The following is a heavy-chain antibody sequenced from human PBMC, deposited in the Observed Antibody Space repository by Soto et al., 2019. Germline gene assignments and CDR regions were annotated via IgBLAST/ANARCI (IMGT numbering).Heavy chain of an antibody. D-gene: IGHD6-13*01. CDR1: GFTVSSNY. CDR2: IYSGGST. V-gene: IGHV3-66*01. J-gene: IGHJ4*02. CDR3: ARVRGYSSSWYFPKPPYYFDY. Sequence: GRSLRLSCAASGFTVSSNYMSWVRQAPGKGLEWVSVIYSGGSTYYADSVKGRFTISRDNSKNTLYLQMNSLRAEDTAVYYCARVRGYSSSWYFPKPPYYFDYWGQGTLVTVSS.